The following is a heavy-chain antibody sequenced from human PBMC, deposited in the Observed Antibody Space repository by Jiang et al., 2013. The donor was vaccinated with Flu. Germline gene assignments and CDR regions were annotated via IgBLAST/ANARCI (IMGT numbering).Heavy chain of an antibody. D-gene: IGHD5-18*01. J-gene: IGHJ4*02. Sequence: EVKKPGSSVRVSCRASGGTFSGSAFSWVRQAPGQGLEWMGGIIPIYGTTQYAQKFQGRVTITADESTSTTYMDLRGLTSEDTAVFYCARDQGLGYTYGYGPFDFWGQGTLITVSS. CDR2: IIPIYGTT. CDR1: GGTFSGSA. CDR3: ARDQGLGYTYGYGPFDF. V-gene: IGHV1-69*01.